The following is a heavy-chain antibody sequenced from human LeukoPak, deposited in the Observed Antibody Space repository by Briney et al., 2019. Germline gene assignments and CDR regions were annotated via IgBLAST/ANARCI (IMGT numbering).Heavy chain of an antibody. Sequence: PGGSLRLSCAASGFTFSSYSMNWVRQAPGKGLEWVSSISSSSSSYIYYADSVKGRFTISRDNAKNSLYLQMNSLRAEDTAVYYCARSASSGWLPVDYWGQGTLVTVSS. CDR2: ISSSSSSYI. D-gene: IGHD6-19*01. J-gene: IGHJ4*02. V-gene: IGHV3-21*01. CDR1: GFTFSSYS. CDR3: ARSASSGWLPVDY.